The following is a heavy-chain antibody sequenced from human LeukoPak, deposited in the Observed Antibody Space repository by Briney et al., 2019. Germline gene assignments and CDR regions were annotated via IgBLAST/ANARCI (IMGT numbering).Heavy chain of an antibody. CDR3: AREVNWNSVTLFFDY. CDR2: IYYSGST. V-gene: IGHV4-31*03. CDR1: GGSIISGGYY. D-gene: IGHD1-7*01. J-gene: IGHJ4*02. Sequence: SQTLSLTCTVSGGSIISGGYYWSWIRQHPGKGLELNGYIYYSGSTYYNPSLKSRVTISVDTSKNQFSLKLSSVTAADTAVYYCAREVNWNSVTLFFDYWGQGTLVTVSS.